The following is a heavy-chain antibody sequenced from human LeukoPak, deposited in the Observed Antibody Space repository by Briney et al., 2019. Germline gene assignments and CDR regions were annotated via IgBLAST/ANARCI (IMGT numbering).Heavy chain of an antibody. Sequence: PSETLSLTCAVYGGSFSGYYWSCIRQPPGKGLEWIGEINHSGSTNYNPSLKSRVTISVDTSKNQFSLKLSSVTAADTAVYYCAKYYYDSKDAFDIWGQGTMVTVSS. CDR2: INHSGST. D-gene: IGHD3-22*01. J-gene: IGHJ3*02. CDR3: AKYYYDSKDAFDI. V-gene: IGHV4-34*01. CDR1: GGSFSGYY.